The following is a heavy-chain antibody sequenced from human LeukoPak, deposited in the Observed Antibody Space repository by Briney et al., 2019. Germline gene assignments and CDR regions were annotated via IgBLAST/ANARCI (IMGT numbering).Heavy chain of an antibody. D-gene: IGHD6-19*01. J-gene: IGHJ4*02. V-gene: IGHV3-23*01. CDR2: ISDRGDTT. CDR1: GFTFDTEA. Sequence: GGSLRLSCTVSGFTFDTEAMTWIRQGPGKGLEWVSTISDRGDTTYYADSVKGRFSISRDNSKGTLYLQMNTLRAEDTAFYHCAEGLGFFPQFDFWSRGTLVAVSS. CDR3: AEGLGFFPQFDF.